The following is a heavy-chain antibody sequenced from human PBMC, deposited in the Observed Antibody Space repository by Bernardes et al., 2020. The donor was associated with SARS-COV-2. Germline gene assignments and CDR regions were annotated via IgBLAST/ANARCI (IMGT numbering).Heavy chain of an antibody. CDR3: AKQPSFFSETYHGIDY. J-gene: IGHJ4*02. Sequence: GSLRLSCSASGFTFSSYAMSWVRQAPGEGLEWVAGISAGCVTTYSSDSGKGRFTIPRDNSKNTPYLQMNSLRAEDTALYFCAKQPSFFSETYHGIDYWGQGTLVTVSS. D-gene: IGHD3-3*02. CDR1: GFTFSSYA. CDR2: ISAGCVTT. V-gene: IGHV3-23*01.